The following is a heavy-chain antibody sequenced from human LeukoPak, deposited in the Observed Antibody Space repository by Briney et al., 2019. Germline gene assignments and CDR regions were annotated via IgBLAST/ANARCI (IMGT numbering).Heavy chain of an antibody. D-gene: IGHD5-12*01. CDR2: INPNSGDT. CDR3: ARDRGSGYGVEIDY. V-gene: IGHV1-2*02. Sequence: ASVKVSCKASGYTFTDYHMHWVRQAPGQGLEWMGCINPNSGDTAYSQKFQGRVTMTADTSITTAYMELSSLISDDTAVYYCARDRGSGYGVEIDYWGQGTLVTVSS. CDR1: GYTFTDYH. J-gene: IGHJ4*02.